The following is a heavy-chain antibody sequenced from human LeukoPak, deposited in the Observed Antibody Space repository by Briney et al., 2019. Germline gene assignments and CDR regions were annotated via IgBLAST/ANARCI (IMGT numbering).Heavy chain of an antibody. CDR3: ARGIRIKNTATSAFDI. Sequence: PSETLSLTCAVYGGSFSGYYWSWIRQPPGKGLEWIGEINHSGSTNYNPSLKSRVTISVDTSKNQFSLKLSSVTAADTAVYYCARGIRIKNTATSAFDIWGQGTMVTVSS. V-gene: IGHV4-34*01. J-gene: IGHJ3*02. CDR2: INHSGST. D-gene: IGHD5-12*01. CDR1: GGSFSGYY.